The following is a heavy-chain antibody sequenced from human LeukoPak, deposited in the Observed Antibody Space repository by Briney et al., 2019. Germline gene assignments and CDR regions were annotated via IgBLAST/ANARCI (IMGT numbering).Heavy chain of an antibody. CDR3: AVWQQPGYYYGMDV. CDR1: GFTFSSYA. Sequence: PGGSLRLSCAASGFTFSSYAMSWVRQAPGKGLEWVSSISSSSSYIYYADSVKGRFTISRDNAKNSLYLQMNSLRAEDTAVYYCAVWQQPGYYYGMDVWGQGTTVTVSS. J-gene: IGHJ6*02. V-gene: IGHV3-21*01. CDR2: ISSSSSYI. D-gene: IGHD6-13*01.